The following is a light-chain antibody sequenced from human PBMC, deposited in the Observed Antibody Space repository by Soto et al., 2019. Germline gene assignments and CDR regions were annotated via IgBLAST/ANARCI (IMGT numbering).Light chain of an antibody. CDR2: GAS. CDR1: QSVTSRY. V-gene: IGKV3-20*01. CDR3: QQYNNSPEYT. Sequence: EIVLTQSPGTLSLSPGERATLSCKASQSVTSRYLAWYQQKPGQAPRLLIYGASSRATGIPDRFSGSGSGTAFTLTISRLEPEDFAVYFCQQYNNSPEYTFGKGTRLEIK. J-gene: IGKJ2*01.